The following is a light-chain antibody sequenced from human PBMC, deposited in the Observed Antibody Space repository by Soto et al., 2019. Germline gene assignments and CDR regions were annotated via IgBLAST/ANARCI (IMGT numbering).Light chain of an antibody. CDR2: GVS. CDR3: SSYVSNNNYV. Sequence: QSALTQPASVSGSPGQSITISCTGTSSDIGGYNYVSWYQQYPGKAPKLMIYGVSNRPSGASNRFSGSKSGNTASLTITGLQAEDEADYYCSSYVSNNNYVFGTGTKVTVL. J-gene: IGLJ1*01. V-gene: IGLV2-14*01. CDR1: SSDIGGYNY.